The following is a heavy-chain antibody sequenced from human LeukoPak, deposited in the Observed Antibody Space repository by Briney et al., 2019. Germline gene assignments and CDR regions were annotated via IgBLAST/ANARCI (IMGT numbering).Heavy chain of an antibody. V-gene: IGHV3-30-3*01. J-gene: IGHJ4*02. D-gene: IGHD4-17*01. CDR3: AREPYGDYYFDY. CDR2: ISYDGSNK. CDR1: GFTFSSYA. Sequence: GSLRLSCAASGFTFSSYAMHWVRQAPGKGLEWVAVISYDGSNKYYVDSVKGRFTISRDNSKNTLYLQMNSLRAEDTAVYYCAREPYGDYYFDYWGQGTLVTVSS.